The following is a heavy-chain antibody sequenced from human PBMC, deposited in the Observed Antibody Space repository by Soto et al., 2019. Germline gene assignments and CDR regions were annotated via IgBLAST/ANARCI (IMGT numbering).Heavy chain of an antibody. CDR1: GFPFSSYA. D-gene: IGHD3-16*01. CDR2: ISGSGGRT. Sequence: GGSLRLSCAASGFPFSSYAMIWVRQTPGKGLEWVSGISGSGGRTYYADSVKGRFTISRDNSNNTLSLQMHILRVEDTAVYFCAKGGYYSLFDIWGQGTMVTVSS. J-gene: IGHJ3*02. CDR3: AKGGYYSLFDI. V-gene: IGHV3-23*01.